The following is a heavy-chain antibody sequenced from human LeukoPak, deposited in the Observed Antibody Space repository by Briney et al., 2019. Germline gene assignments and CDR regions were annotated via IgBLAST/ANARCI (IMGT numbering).Heavy chain of an antibody. Sequence: PEASVKVSCKASGYTFSGYYMHWVRQAPGQGLEWMGWINPNSGGTNYAQKFQGRVTMTRDTSINTAYRELSRLTSDDTAVFYCARGYYDSSDFEYFHHWGQGTLVTVSS. CDR3: ARGYYDSSDFEYFHH. J-gene: IGHJ1*01. CDR2: INPNSGGT. CDR1: GYTFSGYY. D-gene: IGHD3-22*01. V-gene: IGHV1-2*02.